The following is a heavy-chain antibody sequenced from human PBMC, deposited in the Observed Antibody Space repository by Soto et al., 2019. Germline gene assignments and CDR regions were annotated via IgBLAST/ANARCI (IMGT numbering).Heavy chain of an antibody. CDR2: ISGSGGST. J-gene: IGHJ4*02. Sequence: EVQLLESGGGLVQPGGSLRLSCAASGFTFSSYGMSWVRQAPGKGLELVSDISGSGGSTYYADSVKGRFTVSRDNSMNTLYLQMNSLRAEDTAVYYCAKEEWPGFDYWGQGTLVTVSS. V-gene: IGHV3-23*01. CDR3: AKEEWPGFDY. D-gene: IGHD3-3*01. CDR1: GFTFSSYG.